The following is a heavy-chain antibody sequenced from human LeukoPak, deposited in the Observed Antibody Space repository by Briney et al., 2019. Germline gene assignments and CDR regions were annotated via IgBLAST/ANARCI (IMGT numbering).Heavy chain of an antibody. V-gene: IGHV3-23*01. J-gene: IGHJ4*02. CDR2: IRESGTKS. CDR1: GFTFSDFF. Sequence: GGSLRLSCAASGFTFSDFFMSWVRQAPGKGLEWVSGIRESGTKSYYADSVKGRFTISRDNSRDTLYLQINSLRAEDTAVYYCAKDWIAAADRGFFVFWGQGTLVTVSS. CDR3: AKDWIAAADRGFFVF. D-gene: IGHD6-25*01.